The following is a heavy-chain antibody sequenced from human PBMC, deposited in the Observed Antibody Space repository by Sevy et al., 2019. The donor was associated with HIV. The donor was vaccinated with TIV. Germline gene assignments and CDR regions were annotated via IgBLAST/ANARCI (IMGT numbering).Heavy chain of an antibody. D-gene: IGHD2-15*01. CDR2: FDPEDGER. V-gene: IGHV1-24*01. J-gene: IGHJ4*02. CDR1: GYTLTQLS. CDR3: ATTREYYQGKSGYFDY. Sequence: ASVKVSCKVSGYTLTQLSMHWVRQAPGKGLEWMGSFDPEDGERIYAQKFQGRITMTEDTSTDTAYMDLSSLKSDDTAVYYCATTREYYQGKSGYFDYWAQGALVTVSS.